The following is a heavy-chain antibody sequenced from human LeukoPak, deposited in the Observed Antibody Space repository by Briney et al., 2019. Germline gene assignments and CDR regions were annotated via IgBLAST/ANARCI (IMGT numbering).Heavy chain of an antibody. D-gene: IGHD3-10*01. J-gene: IGHJ4*02. Sequence: SETLSLTCAVYGGSFSGYYWSWIRQPPGKGLEWIGEINHSGSTNYNPSLKSRVTISVDTSKNQFSLKLSSVTAADTAVYYCARGYYGPGSYWGQGTLVTVSS. V-gene: IGHV4-34*01. CDR2: INHSGST. CDR1: GGSFSGYY. CDR3: ARGYYGPGSY.